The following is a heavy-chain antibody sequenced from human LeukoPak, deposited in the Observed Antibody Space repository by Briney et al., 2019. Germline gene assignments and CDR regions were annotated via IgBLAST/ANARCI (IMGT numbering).Heavy chain of an antibody. Sequence: PSETLSLTCTVSGGSISSYYWSWIRQPPGKGLEWIGYIYYSGSTNYNPSLKSRVTISVDTSKNQFPLKLSSVTAADTAVYYCARCPAAGSYYYYYYMDVWGKGTTVTVSS. CDR1: GGSISSYY. CDR3: ARCPAAGSYYYYYYMDV. D-gene: IGHD6-13*01. V-gene: IGHV4-59*01. J-gene: IGHJ6*03. CDR2: IYYSGST.